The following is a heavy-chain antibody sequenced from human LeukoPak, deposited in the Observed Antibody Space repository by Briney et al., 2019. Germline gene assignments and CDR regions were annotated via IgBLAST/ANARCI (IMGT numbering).Heavy chain of an antibody. CDR3: AREAEPGGRGDTFDI. CDR2: ISGSGTNI. D-gene: IGHD6-19*01. J-gene: IGHJ3*02. CDR1: GFTFSSFE. Sequence: GGSLRLPCAASGFTFSSFEMNWVRQAPGKGLEWVSYISGSGTNIYYADSVKGRFTISRDNAKNSLSLQMNSLRAEDTAIYYCAREAEPGGRGDTFDIWGQGTMVTASS. V-gene: IGHV3-48*03.